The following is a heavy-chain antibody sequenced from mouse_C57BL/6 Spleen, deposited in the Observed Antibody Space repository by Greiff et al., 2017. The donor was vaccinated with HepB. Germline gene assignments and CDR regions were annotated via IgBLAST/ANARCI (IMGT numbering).Heavy chain of an antibody. CDR3: AREELYYFDY. V-gene: IGHV1-76*01. D-gene: IGHD4-1*01. J-gene: IGHJ2*01. CDR1: GYTFTDYY. Sequence: VQLQQSGAELVRPGASVKLSCKASGYTFTDYYINWVKQRPGQGLEWIARIYPGSGNTYYNEKFKGKATLTAEKSSSTAYMQLSSLTSEDSAVYFCAREELYYFDYWGQGTTLTVSS. CDR2: IYPGSGNT.